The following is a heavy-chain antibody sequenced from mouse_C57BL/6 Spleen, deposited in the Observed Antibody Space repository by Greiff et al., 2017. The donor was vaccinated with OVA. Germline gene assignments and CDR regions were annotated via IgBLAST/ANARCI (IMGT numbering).Heavy chain of an antibody. CDR1: GYTFTDYY. V-gene: IGHV1-26*01. CDR2: INPNNGGT. CDR3: ARSNFDY. J-gene: IGHJ2*01. Sequence: EVQLQQSGPELVKPGASVKISCKASGYTFTDYYMNWVKQSHGKSLEWIGDINPNNGGTSYNQKFKGKATLTVDKSSSTAYMQLSSLTSEDSAVYYCARSNFDYGGQGTTLTVSS.